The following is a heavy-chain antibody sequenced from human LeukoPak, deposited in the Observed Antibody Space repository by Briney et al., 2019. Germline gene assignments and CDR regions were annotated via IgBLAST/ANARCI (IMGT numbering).Heavy chain of an antibody. J-gene: IGHJ6*03. Sequence: ASVKVSCKASGYTFTSYDINWVRQATGQGLEWMGWMTPNSGNTGYAQKFQGRVTMTRDMSTSTVYMELSSLRSEDTAVYYCARDPGDYGYYYYYMDVWGKGTTVTVSS. CDR1: GYTFTSYD. CDR2: MTPNSGNT. D-gene: IGHD4-17*01. CDR3: ARDPGDYGYYYYYMDV. V-gene: IGHV1-8*01.